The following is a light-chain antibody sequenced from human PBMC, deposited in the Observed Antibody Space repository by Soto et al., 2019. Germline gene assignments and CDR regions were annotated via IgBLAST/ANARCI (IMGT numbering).Light chain of an antibody. V-gene: IGKV3D-15*01. J-gene: IGKJ4*01. CDR1: QSVSSN. Sequence: EIVMTQSPATLSVSPGERATLSCRASQSVSSNLAWYQQKPGQAPRLLIYGASNRATGIPDRFSGSGSGTDFTLTISRLEPEDFAVYYCQQHDNSPLTFGGGTKVDIK. CDR3: QQHDNSPLT. CDR2: GAS.